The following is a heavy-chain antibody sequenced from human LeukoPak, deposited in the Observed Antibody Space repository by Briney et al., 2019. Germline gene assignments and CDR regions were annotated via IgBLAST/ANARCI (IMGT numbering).Heavy chain of an antibody. V-gene: IGHV3-53*01. CDR2: IYTGGGT. J-gene: IGHJ4*02. Sequence: GGSLRLSCAASGFNVSSYYMTWVRQAPGKGLEWVSLIYTGGGTNYADSVKGRFTISRDNSKNTLYLQMSSLSADDTAVYYCTRGLGASTAYWGQGTLVTVSS. CDR3: TRGLGASTAY. CDR1: GFNVSSYY. D-gene: IGHD1-26*01.